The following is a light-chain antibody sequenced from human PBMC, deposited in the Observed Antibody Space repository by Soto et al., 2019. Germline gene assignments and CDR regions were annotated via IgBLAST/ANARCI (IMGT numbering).Light chain of an antibody. CDR2: DAF. Sequence: DIQMTQSPPTLSASVGDRVTITCRASQSVDNWLAWDQQKPGKAPELLIYDAFSLKSGVSSRFSGRRSGTEFALTISSLQPDDSATYYCQQYDSPPPTFGQGTKVEVK. CDR1: QSVDNW. J-gene: IGKJ1*01. V-gene: IGKV1-5*01. CDR3: QQYDSPPPT.